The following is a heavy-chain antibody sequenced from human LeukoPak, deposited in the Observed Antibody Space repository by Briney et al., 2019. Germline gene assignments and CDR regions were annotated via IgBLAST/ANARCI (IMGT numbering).Heavy chain of an antibody. CDR3: AKIRGVATISYYYFDY. J-gene: IGHJ4*02. CDR2: LNSNGGTT. D-gene: IGHD5-12*01. Sequence: PGGSLRLSCAASGFPFSSYAMSWVRQAPGKGLEWVSTLNSNGGTTYYADSVKGRFTISRDNARNSLYLQMNSLRAEDTAVYYCAKIRGVATISYYYFDYWGQGTLVTVSS. CDR1: GFPFSSYA. V-gene: IGHV3-23*01.